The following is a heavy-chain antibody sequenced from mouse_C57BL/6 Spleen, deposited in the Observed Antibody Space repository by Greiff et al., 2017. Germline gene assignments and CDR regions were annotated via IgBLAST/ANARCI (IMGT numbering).Heavy chain of an antibody. CDR2: ISDGGSYT. J-gene: IGHJ4*01. Sequence: EVMLVESGGGLVKPGGSLKLSCAASGFTFSSYAMSWVRQTPEKRLEWVATISDGGSYTYYPDNVKGRFTISRDNAKNSLYLQMSHLKSEDTAMYDCARDHYDYGLYAKDYWGQGASVTVSS. D-gene: IGHD2-4*01. V-gene: IGHV5-4*01. CDR3: ARDHYDYGLYAKDY. CDR1: GFTFSSYA.